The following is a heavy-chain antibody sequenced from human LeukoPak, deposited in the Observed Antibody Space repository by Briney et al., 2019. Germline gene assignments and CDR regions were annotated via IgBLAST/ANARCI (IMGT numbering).Heavy chain of an antibody. CDR2: IYYSGST. D-gene: IGHD5-18*01. J-gene: IGHJ4*02. V-gene: IGHV4-39*01. Sequence: PSETLSLTCTVSGGSISSSSYYWGWIRQAPGKGLEWIGSIYYSGSTYYNPSLKSRVTISVDTSNNQFSLKLSSVTAADTAVYYCARIQLWQDYWGQGTLVTVSS. CDR1: GGSISSSSYY. CDR3: ARIQLWQDY.